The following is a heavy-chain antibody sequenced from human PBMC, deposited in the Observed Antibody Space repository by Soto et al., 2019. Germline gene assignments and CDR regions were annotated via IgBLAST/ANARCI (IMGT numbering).Heavy chain of an antibody. CDR2: ISYDGSNK. D-gene: IGHD5-12*01. CDR1: GFPFSSFA. Sequence: GESLKISCAASGFPFSSFAMHWVRQAPGKGLECVAVISYDGSNKYYADSVKGRFTISRDNSKNTLYLQMNSLRAEDTALYYCARDGNSGYNWDYYYGMDVWGQGTTVTVSS. V-gene: IGHV3-30-3*01. CDR3: ARDGNSGYNWDYYYGMDV. J-gene: IGHJ6*02.